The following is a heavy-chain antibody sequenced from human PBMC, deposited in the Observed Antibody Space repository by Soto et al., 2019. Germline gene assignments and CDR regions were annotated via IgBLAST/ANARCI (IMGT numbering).Heavy chain of an antibody. CDR3: AGGASRWYPYFFDS. CDR2: IIPYYNTL. J-gene: IGHJ4*02. V-gene: IGHV1-69*01. D-gene: IGHD6-13*01. Sequence: QAQVVQSGAEVRKPGSSVKLSCKASEGTFNSYAIAWVRQAPGQGLEWMGGIIPYYNTLNYAQKFRDRVTITADDSTNTVYMELSSLRSDDTAVYFCAGGASRWYPYFFDSWAQGTLVTVSS. CDR1: EGTFNSYA.